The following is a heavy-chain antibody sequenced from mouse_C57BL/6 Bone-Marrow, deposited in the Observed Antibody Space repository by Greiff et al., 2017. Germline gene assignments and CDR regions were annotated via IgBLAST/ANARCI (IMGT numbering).Heavy chain of an antibody. V-gene: IGHV2-2*01. Sequence: QVQLKESGPGLVQPSQSLSITCTVSGFSLTSYGVHWVRQSPGKGLEWLGVIWSGGSTDYNAAFISRLSISKDNSKSQVFFKMNSLQADDTAIYYCARNFEGLYYDYGAYWGQGTLVTVSA. CDR3: ARNFEGLYYDYGAY. CDR2: IWSGGST. D-gene: IGHD2-4*01. CDR1: GFSLTSYG. J-gene: IGHJ3*01.